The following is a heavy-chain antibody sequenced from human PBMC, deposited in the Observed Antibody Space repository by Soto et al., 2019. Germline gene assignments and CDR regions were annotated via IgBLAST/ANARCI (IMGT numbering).Heavy chain of an antibody. CDR1: GFTFRSFT. J-gene: IGHJ5*02. D-gene: IGHD6-13*01. Sequence: EVQLVESGGGLVKPGGSLRLSCAASGFTFRSFTMNWVRQAPGKGLEWVSTISSNSAYIYYTDALRGRFIISRANGKNSLHLQINSLRAEETTVYYCTADAPRNSSSRGGFDHWGPGTLVTVSS. CDR2: ISSNSAYI. V-gene: IGHV3-21*02. CDR3: TADAPRNSSSRGGFDH.